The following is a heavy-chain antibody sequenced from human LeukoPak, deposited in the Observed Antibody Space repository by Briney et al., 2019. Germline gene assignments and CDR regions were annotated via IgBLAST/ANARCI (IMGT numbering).Heavy chain of an antibody. Sequence: ASVKVSCKASGYTFTGYYMHWVRQAPGQGLEWMGWINPNSGGTNYAQKLQGRVTMTTDTSTSTAYMELRSLRSDDTAVYYCARDRGSGWSDFDYWGQGTLVTVSS. CDR2: INPNSGGT. D-gene: IGHD6-19*01. V-gene: IGHV1-2*02. CDR3: ARDRGSGWSDFDY. J-gene: IGHJ4*02. CDR1: GYTFTGYY.